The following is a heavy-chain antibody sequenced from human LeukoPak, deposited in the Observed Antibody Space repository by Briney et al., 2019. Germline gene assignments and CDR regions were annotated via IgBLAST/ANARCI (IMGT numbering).Heavy chain of an antibody. D-gene: IGHD6-19*01. CDR3: ARVSRGWPNYFDY. J-gene: IGHJ4*02. V-gene: IGHV1-2*02. CDR2: MHPNSGGT. CDR1: GYTFTDYY. Sequence: ASVKVSCKASGYTFTDYYMHWLRQAPGQGLEWMGWMHPNSGGTNYAQKLQGRVTMTTDTSTSTAYMELRSLRSDDTAVYYCARVSRGWPNYFDYWGQGTLVTVSS.